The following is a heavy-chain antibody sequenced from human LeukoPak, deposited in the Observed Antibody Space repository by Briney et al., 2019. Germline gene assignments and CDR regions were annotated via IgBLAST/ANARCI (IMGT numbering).Heavy chain of an antibody. CDR1: GGSFSGYY. V-gene: IGHV4-34*01. CDR2: INHSGST. D-gene: IGHD2-2*01. CDR3: ARHVAHIGLYQLLRSRWYFDL. J-gene: IGHJ2*01. Sequence: PSETLSLTCAVYGGSFSGYYWSWIRQPPGKGLEWIGEINHSGSTNYNPSLKSRVTISVDTSKNQFSLKLSSVTAADTAVYYCARHVAHIGLYQLLRSRWYFDLWGRGTLVTVSS.